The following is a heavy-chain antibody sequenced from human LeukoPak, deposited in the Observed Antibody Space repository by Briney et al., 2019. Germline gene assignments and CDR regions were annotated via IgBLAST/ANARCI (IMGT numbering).Heavy chain of an antibody. Sequence: GGSLRLSCAASGFTVSSNYMSWVRQAPGKGLEWVANIKQDGSEKYYVDSVKGRFTISRQNAKNSLFLQMNSLRAEDTAVYYCARHRSGGSQDDAFDIWGQGTMVTVSS. V-gene: IGHV3-7*01. CDR1: GFTVSSNY. D-gene: IGHD2-15*01. J-gene: IGHJ3*02. CDR3: ARHRSGGSQDDAFDI. CDR2: IKQDGSEK.